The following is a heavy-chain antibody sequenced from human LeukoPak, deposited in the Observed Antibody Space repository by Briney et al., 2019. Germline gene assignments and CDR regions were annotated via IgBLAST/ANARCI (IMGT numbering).Heavy chain of an antibody. CDR2: ISAYNGNT. CDR1: GYTFTSYG. Sequence: GASVKVSCKASGYTFTSYGISLVRQAPGQGLEWMGWISAYNGNTNYAQKLQGRVTMTTDTSTSTAYMELRSLRSDDTAVYYCARDQGCSSTSCYTGKTRFDYWGQGTLVTVSS. V-gene: IGHV1-18*01. CDR3: ARDQGCSSTSCYTGKTRFDY. J-gene: IGHJ4*02. D-gene: IGHD2-2*02.